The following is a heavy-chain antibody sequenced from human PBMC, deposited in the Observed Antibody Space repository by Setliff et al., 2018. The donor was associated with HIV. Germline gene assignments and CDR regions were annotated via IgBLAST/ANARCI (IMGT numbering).Heavy chain of an antibody. CDR3: ARDVSWGVRPSIDY. V-gene: IGHV3-21*01. CDR1: GFTFSTYS. Sequence: GESLKISCEASGFTFSTYSMNWVRQAPGKGLEWVSSISSSSRSKYYADSVKGRFTISRDNAKNSLYLKMNSLTAEDTAVYYCARDVSWGVRPSIDYWGQGAWSPSPQ. CDR2: ISSSSRSK. J-gene: IGHJ4*02. D-gene: IGHD3-16*01.